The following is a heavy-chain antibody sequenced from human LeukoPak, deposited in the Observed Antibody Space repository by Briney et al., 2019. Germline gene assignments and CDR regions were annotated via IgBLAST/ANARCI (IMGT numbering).Heavy chain of an antibody. Sequence: GLLRLPCAASGFTFSSYVMSWVRRAPGKGLECVSSISGSGGSTNHADSVKGRFTISRDNSKNTLYLQMNSLRAEDTAVYYCGKVWTAYSDDYFDYWGQGTLVTVSS. CDR1: GFTFSSYV. CDR2: ISGSGGST. V-gene: IGHV3-23*01. J-gene: IGHJ4*02. D-gene: IGHD3/OR15-3a*01. CDR3: GKVWTAYSDDYFDY.